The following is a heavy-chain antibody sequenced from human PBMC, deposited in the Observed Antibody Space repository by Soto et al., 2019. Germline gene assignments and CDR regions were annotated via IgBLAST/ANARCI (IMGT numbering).Heavy chain of an antibody. J-gene: IGHJ6*02. Sequence: QVQLVQSGAEVKKPGASVTVSCKATGYTFSNYYIHWVRQAPGQGLEWMGIINPNGGSTTYAQKFQGRVTITRESSTSTVYMELSSLTSEDTALYYCARDGWFSALRIPFGLDVWCQGTTVTVSS. V-gene: IGHV1-46*01. CDR3: ARDGWFSALRIPFGLDV. CDR1: GYTFSNYY. D-gene: IGHD3-3*01. CDR2: INPNGGST.